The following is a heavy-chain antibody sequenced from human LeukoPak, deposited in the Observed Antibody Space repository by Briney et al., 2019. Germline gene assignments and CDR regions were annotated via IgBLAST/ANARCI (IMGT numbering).Heavy chain of an antibody. J-gene: IGHJ4*02. D-gene: IGHD3-10*01. CDR3: AKKGGSGSYYIDY. Sequence: GGSLRLSCAASGFTFSSYGMSWVRRAPGKGLEWVSAISGSGGSTYYADSVKGRFTISRDNSKNTLYLQMNSLRAEDTAVYYCAKKGGSGSYYIDYWGQGTLVTVSS. CDR2: ISGSGGST. CDR1: GFTFSSYG. V-gene: IGHV3-23*01.